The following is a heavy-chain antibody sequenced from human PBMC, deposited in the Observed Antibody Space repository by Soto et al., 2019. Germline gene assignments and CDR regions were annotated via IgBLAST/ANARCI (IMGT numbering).Heavy chain of an antibody. CDR3: ASPGIRFGNKMDV. CDR2: MYYTGTT. V-gene: IGHV4-59*01. D-gene: IGHD3-10*01. CDR1: GDSISSDS. J-gene: IGHJ6*02. Sequence: QVQLQESGPGLVKPSETLSLTCSVSGDSISSDSWSWIRQPPGKGLEWIGNMYYTGTTNYNPSHRSRVTISLDTSKNQFSLKLSSVTAADTAVYYCASPGIRFGNKMDVWGQGTSVTVSS.